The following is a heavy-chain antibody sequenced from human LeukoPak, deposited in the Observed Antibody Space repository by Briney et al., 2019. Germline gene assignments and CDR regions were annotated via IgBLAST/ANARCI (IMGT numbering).Heavy chain of an antibody. Sequence: SETLSLTCTVSGGSISSYYWGWIRQPPGKGLEWIGYIYYSGSTNYNPSLKSRVTISVDTSKNQFSLKLISVTAADTAVYYCARDSIAYYYDSSGYYSSYYFDYWGQGTLVTVSS. J-gene: IGHJ4*02. CDR2: IYYSGST. V-gene: IGHV4-59*01. CDR3: ARDSIAYYYDSSGYYSSYYFDY. D-gene: IGHD3-22*01. CDR1: GGSISSYY.